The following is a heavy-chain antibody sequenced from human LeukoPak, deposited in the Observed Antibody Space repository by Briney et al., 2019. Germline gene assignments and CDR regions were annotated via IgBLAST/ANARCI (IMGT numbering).Heavy chain of an antibody. CDR1: GYTFTSYD. J-gene: IGHJ4*02. D-gene: IGHD6-25*01. CDR2: MNPNSGNT. CDR3: ARFDGAADNFDY. V-gene: IGHV1-8*01. Sequence: ASVKVSCKASGYTFTSYDINWVRQATGQGLEWMGWMNPNSGNTGYAQKFQGRVTMTKSTSISTAYMELSSLRSEDTAVYYCARFDGAADNFDYWGQGTLVTVSS.